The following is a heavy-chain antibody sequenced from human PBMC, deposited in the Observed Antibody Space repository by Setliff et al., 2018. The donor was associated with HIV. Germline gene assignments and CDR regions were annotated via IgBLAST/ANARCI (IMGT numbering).Heavy chain of an antibody. CDR2: VDWAGDVT. CDR3: ARSRLLNPIYYYYMDV. D-gene: IGHD3-22*01. J-gene: IGHJ6*03. CDR1: GFTSNNFA. Sequence: PGGSLRLSCEGSGFTSNNFAMHWVRQSPGKGLEWAAGVDWAGDVTAYGDFAKGRCTISRDNAKNTLYLQMNSLRAEDTAVYYCARSRLLNPIYYYYMDVWGKGTTVTVSS. V-gene: IGHV3-9*02.